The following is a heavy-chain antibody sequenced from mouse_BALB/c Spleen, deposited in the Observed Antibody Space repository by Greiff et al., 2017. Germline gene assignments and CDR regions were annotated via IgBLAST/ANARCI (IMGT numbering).Heavy chain of an antibody. D-gene: IGHD2-4*01. CDR2: ISYDGSN. Sequence: EVQLVESGPGLVKPSQSLSLTCSVTGYSITSGYYWNWIRQFPGNKLEWMGYISYDGSNNYNPSLKNRISITRDTSKNQFFLKLNSVTTEDTATYYCAREGDYYDYDVAYWGQGTLVTVSA. CDR1: GYSITSGYY. CDR3: AREGDYYDYDVAY. V-gene: IGHV3-6*02. J-gene: IGHJ3*01.